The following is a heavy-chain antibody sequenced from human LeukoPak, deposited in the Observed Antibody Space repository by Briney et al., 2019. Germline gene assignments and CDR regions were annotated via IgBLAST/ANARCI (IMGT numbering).Heavy chain of an antibody. CDR3: ARAKEKSIAARYFDY. CDR2: INPDRGGT. V-gene: IGHV1-2*06. Sequence: GASVKVSCKASGYTFTDYYMHWVRQAPGQGLEWIGRINPDRGGTNSAQKFQGRVTVTRDTSISTTYMELSSLRSDDTAVYYCARAKEKSIAARYFDYWGQGTLVTVSS. J-gene: IGHJ4*02. CDR1: GYTFTDYY. D-gene: IGHD6-6*01.